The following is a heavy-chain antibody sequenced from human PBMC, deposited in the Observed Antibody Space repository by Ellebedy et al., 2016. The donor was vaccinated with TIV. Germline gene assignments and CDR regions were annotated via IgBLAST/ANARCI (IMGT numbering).Heavy chain of an antibody. CDR3: AKDESSISDS. V-gene: IGHV3-23*01. D-gene: IGHD6-6*01. Sequence: GESLKISCAASGFISGNYAMTWVRQAPGKGLEWVSTISVSGGTTYYADSVTGRFTISRDSSKNMVFLQMNSLRAEDTAVYYCAKDESSISDSWGQGTLVTVSS. CDR2: ISVSGGTT. CDR1: GFISGNYA. J-gene: IGHJ4*02.